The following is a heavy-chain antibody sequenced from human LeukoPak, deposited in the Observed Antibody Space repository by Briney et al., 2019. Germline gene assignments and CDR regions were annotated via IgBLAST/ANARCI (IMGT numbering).Heavy chain of an antibody. CDR1: GFTFSSYG. D-gene: IGHD2/OR15-2a*01. V-gene: IGHV3-33*01. Sequence: PGRSLRLSCAASGFTFSSYGMHWVRQAPGKGLEWVAVIWYNGDNKYYADSVQGRFTISRDNSKNTLSLQMNSLRAEDTAVYYCARDVGLRSAPRYWGQGTLVTVSS. J-gene: IGHJ4*02. CDR2: IWYNGDNK. CDR3: ARDVGLRSAPRY.